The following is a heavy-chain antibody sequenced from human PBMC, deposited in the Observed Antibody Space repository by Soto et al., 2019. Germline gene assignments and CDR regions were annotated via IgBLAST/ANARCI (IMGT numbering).Heavy chain of an antibody. CDR2: IDPSDSYT. CDR3: MRIPIAVAGIYYYYGMDV. CDR1: GYSFTSYW. D-gene: IGHD6-19*01. Sequence: GESLKISCKGSGYSFTSYWISWVRQMPGKGLEWMGRIDPSDSYTNYSPSFQGHVTISADKSISTAYLQWSSLKASDTAMYYGMRIPIAVAGIYYYYGMDVWGQGTTVTV. J-gene: IGHJ6*02. V-gene: IGHV5-10-1*01.